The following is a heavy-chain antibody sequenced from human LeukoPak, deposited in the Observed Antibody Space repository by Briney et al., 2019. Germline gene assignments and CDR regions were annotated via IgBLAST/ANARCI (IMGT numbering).Heavy chain of an antibody. J-gene: IGHJ4*02. V-gene: IGHV1-69*04. CDR1: GGTFSSYI. Sequence: GSSVKVSCKASGGTFSSYIISWVRQAPGQGLEWMGRIIPILGIANYAQKFQGRVTITADKSTSTAYMELSSLRSEDTAVYYCARDCGGDCYSGYWGQGTLVTVSS. D-gene: IGHD2-21*01. CDR2: IIPILGIA. CDR3: ARDCGGDCYSGY.